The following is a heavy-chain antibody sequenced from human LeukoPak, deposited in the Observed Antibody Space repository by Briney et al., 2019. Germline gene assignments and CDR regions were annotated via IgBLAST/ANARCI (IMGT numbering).Heavy chain of an antibody. D-gene: IGHD2-2*01. Sequence: GGSLRLSCAASGFTFSGHNMNWVRQAPGKGLEWVSSISSTSSYIYYADSVKGRFTISRDNAKNSLYLQMNSLRAEDTAVFYCARATGVVVPATIFHYYYGMDLWGQGTTVTVSS. CDR1: GFTFSGHN. J-gene: IGHJ6*02. CDR3: ARATGVVVPATIFHYYYGMDL. V-gene: IGHV3-21*01. CDR2: ISSTSSYI.